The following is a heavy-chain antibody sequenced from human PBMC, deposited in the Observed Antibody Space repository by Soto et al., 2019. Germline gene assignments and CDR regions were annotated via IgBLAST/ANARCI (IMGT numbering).Heavy chain of an antibody. V-gene: IGHV3-53*01. CDR3: ARGSRWLMDAFDI. J-gene: IGHJ3*02. CDR1: GFTVSSNY. CDR2: IYSGGST. Sequence: VQLVESGGGLIQPGGSLRLSCAASGFTVSSNYMSWVRHAPGKGLEWVSVIYSGGSTYYADSVKGRFTISRDNSKNTLYLQMNSLRAEDTAVYYCARGSRWLMDAFDIWGQGTMVTVSS. D-gene: IGHD2-8*01.